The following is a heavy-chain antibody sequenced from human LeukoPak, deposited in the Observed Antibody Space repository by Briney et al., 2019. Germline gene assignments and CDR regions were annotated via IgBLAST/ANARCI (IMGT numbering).Heavy chain of an antibody. Sequence: SETLSLTCTVSGGSISSGGYYWSWVRQHPGKGLEWIVYIYYSGSTNYNPSLKSRVTISVDTSKNQFSLKLSSVTAADTAVYYCARGDDSSGYAYYFDYWGQGTLVIVSS. CDR1: GGSISSGGYY. CDR2: IYYSGST. J-gene: IGHJ4*02. V-gene: IGHV4-31*03. CDR3: ARGDDSSGYAYYFDY. D-gene: IGHD3-22*01.